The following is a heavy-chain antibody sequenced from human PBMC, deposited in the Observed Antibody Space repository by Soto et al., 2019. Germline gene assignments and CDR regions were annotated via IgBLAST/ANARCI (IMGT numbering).Heavy chain of an antibody. D-gene: IGHD3-10*01. CDR3: ARELWFGELYYGMDV. CDR1: GGSISSSNW. V-gene: IGHV4-4*02. J-gene: IGHJ6*02. CDR2: IYHSGST. Sequence: SETLSLTCAVSGGSISSSNWWSWVRQPPGKGLEWIGEIYHSGSTNYNPSLKSRVTISVDKSKNQFSLKLSSVTAADTAVYYCARELWFGELYYGMDVWGQGTTVTVSS.